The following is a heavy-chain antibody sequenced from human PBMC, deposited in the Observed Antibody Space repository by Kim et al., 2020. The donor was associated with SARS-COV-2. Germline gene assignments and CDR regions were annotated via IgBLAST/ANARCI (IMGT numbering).Heavy chain of an antibody. Sequence: SETLSLTCTVSGGSISSYYWSWIRQPPGKGLEWIGSIYYSGSPNYNPSLKSRVTISVDTTKNQFSLKLSSVTAADTAVYYCSRGGIVGAIGVDYWGQGTLVTVSS. CDR3: SRGGIVGAIGVDY. CDR1: GGSISSYY. V-gene: IGHV4-59*13. J-gene: IGHJ4*02. CDR2: IYYSGSP. D-gene: IGHD1-26*01.